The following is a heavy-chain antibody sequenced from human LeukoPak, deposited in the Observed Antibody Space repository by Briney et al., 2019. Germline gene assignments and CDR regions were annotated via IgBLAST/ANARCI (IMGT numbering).Heavy chain of an antibody. V-gene: IGHV5-10-1*01. CDR2: IDPSDSYT. Sequence: GESLKISCKGSGYSFTSYWITWVRQMPGKGLEWMGRIDPSDSYTNYSPSFQGRVTISVDKSISTAYLQWSSLKASDTAMYYCATLNSGSYYGLGFFDLWGRGTLVTVST. J-gene: IGHJ2*01. D-gene: IGHD1-26*01. CDR1: GYSFTSYW. CDR3: ATLNSGSYYGLGFFDL.